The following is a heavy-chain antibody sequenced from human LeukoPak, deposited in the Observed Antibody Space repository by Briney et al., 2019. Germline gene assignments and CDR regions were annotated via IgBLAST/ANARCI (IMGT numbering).Heavy chain of an antibody. CDR3: AKRPGSNYWYFDL. Sequence: GGSLRLSCSASGFTFSSYAMHWVRQAPGKGLEWVAVISYDGGYKYYADSVKGRFTISRDNSKNTLYLQMNSLRAEDTAVYYCAKRPGSNYWYFDLWGRGTLVTVSS. D-gene: IGHD1-26*01. CDR2: ISYDGGYK. V-gene: IGHV3-30*04. J-gene: IGHJ2*01. CDR1: GFTFSSYA.